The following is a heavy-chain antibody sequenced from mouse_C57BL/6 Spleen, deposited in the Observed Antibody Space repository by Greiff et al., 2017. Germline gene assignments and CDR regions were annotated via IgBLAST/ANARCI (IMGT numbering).Heavy chain of an antibody. D-gene: IGHD1-1*01. CDR2: IYPGDGDT. CDR1: GYAFSSYW. J-gene: IGHJ4*01. Sequence: QVQLQQSGAELVKPGASVKISCKASGYAFSSYWMNWVKQRPGKGLEWIGQIYPGDGDTNYNGKFKGKATLTADKSSSTAYMQLSSLTSEDSAVYFCARSAGSSPYYYAMDYWGQGTSVTVSS. V-gene: IGHV1-80*01. CDR3: ARSAGSSPYYYAMDY.